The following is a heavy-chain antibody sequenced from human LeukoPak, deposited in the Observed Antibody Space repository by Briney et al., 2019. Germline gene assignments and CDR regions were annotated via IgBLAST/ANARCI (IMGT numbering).Heavy chain of an antibody. J-gene: IGHJ4*02. CDR2: ISYDGSNK. V-gene: IGHV3-30*18. Sequence: GGSLRLSCAASGFTFSSYGMHWVRQAPGKGLEWVAVISYDGSNKYYADSVKGRFTICRDNSKNTLYLQMNSLRAEDTAVYYCAKDHITFGGVIAFPGVYWGQGTLVTVSS. CDR3: AKDHITFGGVIAFPGVY. CDR1: GFTFSSYG. D-gene: IGHD3-16*02.